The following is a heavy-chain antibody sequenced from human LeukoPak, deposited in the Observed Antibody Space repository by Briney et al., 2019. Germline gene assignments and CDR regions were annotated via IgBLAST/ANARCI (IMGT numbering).Heavy chain of an antibody. V-gene: IGHV3-7*01. J-gene: IGHJ5*02. CDR2: IKQDGSEK. Sequence: GGSLRLSCAASGFTFSSYWMSWVRQAPGKGLEWVANIKQDGSEKYYVDSVKGRFTISRDNAKNSLYLQMNSLRAEDTAVYYCARVRDYYGSGSYYKPELRFDPWGQGTLVTVSS. CDR3: ARVRDYYGSGSYYKPELRFDP. D-gene: IGHD3-10*01. CDR1: GFTFSSYW.